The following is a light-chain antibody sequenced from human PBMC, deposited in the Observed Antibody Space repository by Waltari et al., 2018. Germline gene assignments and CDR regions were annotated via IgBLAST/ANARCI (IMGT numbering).Light chain of an antibody. CDR2: EVS. J-gene: IGLJ1*01. CDR1: DSDVGAYDF. Sequence: QSALTQPASVSGSPGQSITISCSGTDSDVGAYDFFSWYQQHPGKAPHPIIYEVSNRPSGISNRFSASKSGNPASLTISGLQAEDEADYYCSSYTTSSAPGVFGTGTRVTVL. V-gene: IGLV2-14*01. CDR3: SSYTTSSAPGV.